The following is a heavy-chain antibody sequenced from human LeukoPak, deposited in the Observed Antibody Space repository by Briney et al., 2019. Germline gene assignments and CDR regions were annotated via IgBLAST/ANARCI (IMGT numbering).Heavy chain of an antibody. D-gene: IGHD3-3*01. Sequence: GGSLRLSCAASGFTFSSYAMSWVRQAPGKGLEWVSAISGSGGSTYYADSVKGRFTISRDNSKNTLYLQMNSLRAEGTAVYYCAKDMITIFGVVTPHDAFDIWGQGTMVTVSS. CDR2: ISGSGGST. CDR3: AKDMITIFGVVTPHDAFDI. J-gene: IGHJ3*02. V-gene: IGHV3-23*01. CDR1: GFTFSSYA.